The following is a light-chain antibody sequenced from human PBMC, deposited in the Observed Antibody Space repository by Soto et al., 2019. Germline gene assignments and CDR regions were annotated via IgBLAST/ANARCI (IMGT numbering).Light chain of an antibody. Sequence: DIQMTQSPSTLSASVGDRATITCRASQSISSRLAWYQQKPGKAPKLLIYKASSLESGGPSRFSGSGSGTEFTLTISSLQPDDFATYYCQQYNSYPWTFGQGTKVEIK. CDR1: QSISSR. CDR2: KAS. V-gene: IGKV1-5*03. J-gene: IGKJ1*01. CDR3: QQYNSYPWT.